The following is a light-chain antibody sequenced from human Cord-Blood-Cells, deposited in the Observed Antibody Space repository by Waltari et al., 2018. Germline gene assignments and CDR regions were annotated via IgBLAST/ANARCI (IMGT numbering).Light chain of an antibody. V-gene: IGLV2-23*02. CDR1: SRDVGSYTL. Sequence: QSALTQPASVSGSPGQSITISCTGTSRDVGSYTLVPWYQQHPGKAPKLMSYEVSKRPSGGSHRFSGSKAGNTASLTISGLQAEDEADYYCCSYAGSSTWVFGGGTKLTVL. CDR3: CSYAGSSTWV. CDR2: EVS. J-gene: IGLJ3*02.